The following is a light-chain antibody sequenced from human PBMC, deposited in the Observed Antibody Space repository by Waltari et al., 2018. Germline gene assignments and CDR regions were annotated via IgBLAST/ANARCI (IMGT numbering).Light chain of an antibody. CDR3: QQSYSTS. Sequence: DIQMTQSPSSLSASVGDRVTITCRASQSISSYLNWYQQKPGKAPKLLIYAASSLQSGVPSRFSGSRSGTDFTLTISSLQPEDFATYYCQQSYSTSFGQGTKLEIK. CDR1: QSISSY. V-gene: IGKV1-39*01. J-gene: IGKJ2*01. CDR2: AAS.